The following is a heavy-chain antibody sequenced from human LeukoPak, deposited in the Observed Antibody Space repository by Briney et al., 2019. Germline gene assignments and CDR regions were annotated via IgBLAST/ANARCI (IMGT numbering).Heavy chain of an antibody. CDR1: GFTFTTYW. J-gene: IGHJ6*03. Sequence: GGSLRLSCDASGFTFTTYWMTWARQAPGKGLEWVSAISGSGGSTYYADSVKGRFTISRDNSKNTLYLQMNSLRAEDTAVYYCARDLTDPPYYYYYIDAWGKGTTVTISS. V-gene: IGHV3-23*01. CDR3: ARDLTDPPYYYYYIDA. CDR2: ISGSGGST.